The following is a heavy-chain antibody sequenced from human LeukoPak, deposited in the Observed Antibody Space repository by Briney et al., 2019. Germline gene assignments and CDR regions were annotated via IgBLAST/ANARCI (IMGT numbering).Heavy chain of an antibody. J-gene: IGHJ4*02. CDR2: IHGGGSPI. CDR3: ARGGSSWFSY. V-gene: IGHV3-48*01. D-gene: IGHD6-13*01. Sequence: PGGSLRLSCAASGFTFSSYSMTWVRQAPGKGLEWISYIHGGGSPIYYADSVKGRFTVSRDNAKNSLYLQMNSLRAEDTAVYYCARGGSSWFSYWGQGTLVAVSS. CDR1: GFTFSSYS.